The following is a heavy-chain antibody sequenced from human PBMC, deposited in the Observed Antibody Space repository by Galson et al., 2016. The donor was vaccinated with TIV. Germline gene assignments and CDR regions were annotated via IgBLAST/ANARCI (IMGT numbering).Heavy chain of an antibody. CDR2: ISWDGDNT. V-gene: IGHV3-43*01. J-gene: IGHJ6*03. CDR3: AKDYMWKENYYYMDV. CDR1: GFPFHHYT. Sequence: SLRLSCATSGFPFHHYTMHWVRQAPGKGLQWVALISWDGDNTYYADSVKGRFTISRDNSKSSLYLQMNSLRTEDTALYFCAKDYMWKENYYYMDVWGRGTTVIVS. D-gene: IGHD1-1*01.